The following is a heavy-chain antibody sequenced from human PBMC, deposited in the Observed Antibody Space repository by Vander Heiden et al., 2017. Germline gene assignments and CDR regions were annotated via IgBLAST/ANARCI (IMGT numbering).Heavy chain of an antibody. CDR2: ISGSGGST. D-gene: IGHD6-6*01. CDR3: AKVPLWVVLYYFDY. V-gene: IGHV3-23*01. J-gene: IGHJ4*02. CDR1: GFPFSRYP. Sequence: EVQLLESGGGLVQPGGSLRLSCAASGFPFSRYPMSWVRQAPGKGVGCVSAISGSGGSTYYADSVKGRFTISRDNSKNTLYLQMNSLRAEDTAVYYCAKVPLWVVLYYFDYWGQGTLVTVSS.